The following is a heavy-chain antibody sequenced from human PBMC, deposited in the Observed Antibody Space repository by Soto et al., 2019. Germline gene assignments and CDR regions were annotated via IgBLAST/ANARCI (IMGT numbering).Heavy chain of an antibody. Sequence: SETLSLTCTVSGGSISSYYWSWIRQPPGKGLEWIGYIYYSGSTNYNPSLKSRVTISVDTSKNQFSLKLSSVTAADTAVYYCARGSLSHYFDYWGQGTLVTVSS. J-gene: IGHJ4*02. CDR1: GGSISSYY. CDR2: IYYSGST. V-gene: IGHV4-59*01. D-gene: IGHD3-16*01. CDR3: ARGSLSHYFDY.